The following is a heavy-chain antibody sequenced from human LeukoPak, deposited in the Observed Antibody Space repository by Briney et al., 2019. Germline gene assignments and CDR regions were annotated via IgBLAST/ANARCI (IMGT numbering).Heavy chain of an antibody. CDR2: ISSNGDIT. CDR1: GFTFSSYA. J-gene: IGHJ4*02. Sequence: GGSLRLSCSASGFTFSSYALHWVRQAPGKGLEFVSGISSNGDITYYADSVKGRFTISRDNSKNSLYLQMSRLRAEETAVYYCVKPSSGRYSYWGQGALVTAAS. CDR3: VKPSSGRYSY. D-gene: IGHD2-15*01. V-gene: IGHV3-64D*09.